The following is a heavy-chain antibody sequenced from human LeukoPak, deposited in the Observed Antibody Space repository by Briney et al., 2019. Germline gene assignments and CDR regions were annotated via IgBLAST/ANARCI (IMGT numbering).Heavy chain of an antibody. J-gene: IGHJ6*02. Sequence: PSETLSLTCTVSGGSISSYYWSWIRQPPGKGLEWIGYIYYSGSTNYNPSLKSRVTISVDTSKNQFSLKLSSVTAADTAVYYCARVKMGYGDYYGMDVWGQGTTVTVSS. V-gene: IGHV4-59*01. CDR3: ARVKMGYGDYYGMDV. CDR2: IYYSGST. D-gene: IGHD4-17*01. CDR1: GGSISSYY.